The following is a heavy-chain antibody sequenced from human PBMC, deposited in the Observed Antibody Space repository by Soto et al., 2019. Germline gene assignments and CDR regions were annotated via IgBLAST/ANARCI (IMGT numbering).Heavy chain of an antibody. CDR2: ISSTGGST. CDR3: AKQRLGISLYRDFDS. D-gene: IGHD2-15*01. CDR1: GFTFTDYV. V-gene: IGHV3-23*01. J-gene: IGHJ4*02. Sequence: EAQLLESGGGLVQPGGSLRLTCAASGFTFTDYVMSWVRQAPGTGLEWDSVISSTGGSTYYADSVKGRFTISRDDSTNTVSLLMNSLRAEDRAVYNCAKQRLGISLYRDFDSWGQGTLVTVSS.